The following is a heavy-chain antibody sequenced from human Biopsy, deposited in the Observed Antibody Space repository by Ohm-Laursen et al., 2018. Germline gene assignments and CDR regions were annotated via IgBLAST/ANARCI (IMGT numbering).Heavy chain of an antibody. CDR1: GFSLNTRGMS. J-gene: IGHJ6*02. Sequence: PTQTLTLTCTLSGFSLNTRGMSVTWIRQPPGKALEWLARLDWDDAKFYSASLKSRLTISKGTSGNHVVLTLSDVDPVDTGTYYCARIPIPIFSAALVYRHRRHLQGLDVWGQGTTVIVSS. CDR3: ARIPIPIFSAALVYRHRRHLQGLDV. D-gene: IGHD2-21*01. V-gene: IGHV2-70*16. CDR2: LDWDDAK.